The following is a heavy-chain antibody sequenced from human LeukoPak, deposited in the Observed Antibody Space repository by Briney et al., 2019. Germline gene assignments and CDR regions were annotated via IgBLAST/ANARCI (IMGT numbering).Heavy chain of an antibody. J-gene: IGHJ4*02. CDR3: ARDGEVYYDSSGYDY. CDR2: ISAYNGNT. Sequence: GASVKVSCKASGYTFTSYGISWVRQAPGQGLEWMGWISAYNGNTNYAQKLQGRVTMTTDTSTSTAYMELRSLRSDDTAVYYCARDGEVYYDSSGYDYWGQGTLVTVSS. D-gene: IGHD3-22*01. V-gene: IGHV1-18*01. CDR1: GYTFTSYG.